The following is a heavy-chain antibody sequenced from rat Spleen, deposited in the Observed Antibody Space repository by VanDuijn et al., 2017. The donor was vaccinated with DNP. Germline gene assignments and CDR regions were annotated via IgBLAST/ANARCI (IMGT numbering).Heavy chain of an antibody. D-gene: IGHD1-12*01. J-gene: IGHJ4*01. Sequence: EVQLVESGGGLVQPGRSMKLSCAASGFTFSNYYMAWVRQAPTKGLEWVAAISTGGGNTYYRDSVKGRFTISRDNAQSTLYLQMDIMRSKNTATYDCARHRTIMPYYYAMDAWGQGASVTVSS. CDR1: GFTFSNYY. V-gene: IGHV5-25*01. CDR3: ARHRTIMPYYYAMDA. CDR2: ISTGGGNT.